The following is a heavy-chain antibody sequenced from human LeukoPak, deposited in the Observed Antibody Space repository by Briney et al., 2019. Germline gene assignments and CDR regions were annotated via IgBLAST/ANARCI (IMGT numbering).Heavy chain of an antibody. Sequence: ASVKVSCKASGLQFPGDYIRWVRQAPGQGLEWMGWINPNNVGTKFALKFQGRVTLTRDTSITTDYMEMSGLTPDDTAVYYCARGRGYGGNWGFDSWGQGTLVVVSS. CDR3: ARGRGYGGNWGFDS. CDR2: INPNNVGT. D-gene: IGHD7-27*01. CDR1: GLQFPGDY. J-gene: IGHJ4*02. V-gene: IGHV1-2*02.